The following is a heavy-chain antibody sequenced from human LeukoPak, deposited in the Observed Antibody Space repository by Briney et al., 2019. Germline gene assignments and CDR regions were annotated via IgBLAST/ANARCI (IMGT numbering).Heavy chain of an antibody. J-gene: IGHJ6*03. CDR3: AKDWVDYYYYMDV. Sequence: GGSLRLSCAASGFTFSSYGMHWVRQAPGKGLEWVAVISYDGSNKYYADSVKGRFTISRDNSKNTLYLQMNSLRAEDTAVYYCAKDWVDYYYYMDVWGKGTTVTVSS. CDR1: GFTFSSYG. V-gene: IGHV3-30*18. D-gene: IGHD3-16*01. CDR2: ISYDGSNK.